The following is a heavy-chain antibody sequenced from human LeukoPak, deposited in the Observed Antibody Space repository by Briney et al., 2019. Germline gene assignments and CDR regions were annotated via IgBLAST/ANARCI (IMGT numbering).Heavy chain of an antibody. Sequence: SETLSLTCAVYGGSFSAYCWSWIRQPPGKGLGWIGSINHSGSNNYNPSLKSRFTISVDTSKNQFSLKLSTVTAADTAVYYCARGLGYFYGSGSRTGGYFDYWGQGTLVTVSS. V-gene: IGHV4-34*01. CDR3: ARGLGYFYGSGSRTGGYFDY. D-gene: IGHD3-10*01. CDR2: INHSGSN. J-gene: IGHJ4*02. CDR1: GGSFSAYC.